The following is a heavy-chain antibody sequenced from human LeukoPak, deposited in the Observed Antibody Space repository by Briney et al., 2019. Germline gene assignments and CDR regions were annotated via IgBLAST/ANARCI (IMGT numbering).Heavy chain of an antibody. V-gene: IGHV4-38-2*02. Sequence: SETLSLTCTVSGYSISSGYYWGWIRQPPGKGLEWIGSIYHSGSTYYNPSLKSGVTISVDTSKNQFSPKLSSVTAADTAVYYCASTDIVVVPAPMDVWGKGTTVTVSS. J-gene: IGHJ6*03. D-gene: IGHD2-2*01. CDR3: ASTDIVVVPAPMDV. CDR1: GYSISSGYY. CDR2: IYHSGST.